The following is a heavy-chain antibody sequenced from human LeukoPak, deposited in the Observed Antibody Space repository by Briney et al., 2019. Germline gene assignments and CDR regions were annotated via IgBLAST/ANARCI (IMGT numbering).Heavy chain of an antibody. CDR3: ARLLYGSGSYSNIFDS. CDR2: IYYSGST. V-gene: IGHV4-61*05. D-gene: IGHD3-10*01. J-gene: IGHJ4*02. Sequence: SETLSLTCTVSGGSISSRPYYWGWVRQPPGKGLEWIGYIYYSGSTNYNPSLKSRVTISVDTSKNQFSLKLSSVTAADTAVYYCARLLYGSGSYSNIFDSWGQGTLVTVSS. CDR1: GGSISSRPYY.